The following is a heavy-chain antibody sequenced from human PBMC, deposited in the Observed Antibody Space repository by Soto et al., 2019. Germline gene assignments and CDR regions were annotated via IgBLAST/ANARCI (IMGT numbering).Heavy chain of an antibody. D-gene: IGHD3-16*01. CDR2: IYWDDDK. J-gene: IGHJ5*02. CDR3: AHIPNYYQYDWFDP. Sequence: QITLKESGPTLVKPTQTLMLTGTFTGFSLTTHGVGVGWIRQPPGKALECLALIYWDDDKRYSPSLQSRLSITKDTSKNQVVLTMTNVDPVDTATYYCAHIPNYYQYDWFDPWGQGTLVSVSS. V-gene: IGHV2-5*02. CDR1: GFSLTTHGVG.